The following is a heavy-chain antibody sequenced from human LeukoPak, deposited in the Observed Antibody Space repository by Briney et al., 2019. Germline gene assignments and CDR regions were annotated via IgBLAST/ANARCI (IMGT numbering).Heavy chain of an antibody. CDR1: GGSINSGSYY. CDR2: IYTSGTT. V-gene: IGHV4-61*02. CDR3: ARGHPGELPSPAFDY. Sequence: PSETLSLTCTVSGGSINSGSYYWTWIRQPAGKALEWIGRIYTSGTTKYNPSLKSRVTISLDTSKNQFSLKLTSVTAADTAVYYCARGHPGELPSPAFDYWGQGTLVTVSS. D-gene: IGHD3-10*01. J-gene: IGHJ4*02.